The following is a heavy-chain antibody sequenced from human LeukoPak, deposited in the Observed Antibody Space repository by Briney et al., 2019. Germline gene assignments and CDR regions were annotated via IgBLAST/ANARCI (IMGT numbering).Heavy chain of an antibody. CDR3: ARETGFWSGYSYFYYGMDV. D-gene: IGHD3-3*01. J-gene: IGHJ6*02. CDR2: IYSDGTT. V-gene: IGHV3-53*01. Sequence: GGSLRLSCAASGFTVSINYMSWVRQAPGKGLEWVSAIYSDGTTYYADSVKGRFTISRDNSKNTLSLQMVSLRAEDTAVYYCARETGFWSGYSYFYYGMDVWGQGTTVTVSS. CDR1: GFTVSINY.